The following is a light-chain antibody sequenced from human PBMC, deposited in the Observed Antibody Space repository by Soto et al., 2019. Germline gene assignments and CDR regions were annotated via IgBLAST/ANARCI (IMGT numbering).Light chain of an antibody. Sequence: EIVLTQSPGTLSLSPGERASLSCRASQSVSSSYLAWYQQKPGQAPRLLIYGASSRATGIPDRFSGSGSGTDFTLTISRLEPEDFAVCYCQQYGSSALTFDGGTKVDIK. J-gene: IGKJ4*01. CDR1: QSVSSSY. V-gene: IGKV3-20*01. CDR2: GAS. CDR3: QQYGSSALT.